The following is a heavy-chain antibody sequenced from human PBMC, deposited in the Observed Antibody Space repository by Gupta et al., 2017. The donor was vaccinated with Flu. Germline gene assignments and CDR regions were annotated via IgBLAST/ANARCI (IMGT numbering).Heavy chain of an antibody. CDR2: IYYSGST. D-gene: IGHD3-22*01. CDR1: GGSISSSSYY. CDR3: ARHVPSLYYYDSSGYISAFDI. J-gene: IGHJ3*02. Sequence: QLQLQESGPGLVKPSETLSLTCTVSGGSISSSSYYWGWIRQPPGKGLEWIGSIYYSGSTYYNPSLKSRVTISVDTSKNQFSLKLSSVTAADTAVYYCARHVPSLYYYDSSGYISAFDIWGQGTMVTVSS. V-gene: IGHV4-39*01.